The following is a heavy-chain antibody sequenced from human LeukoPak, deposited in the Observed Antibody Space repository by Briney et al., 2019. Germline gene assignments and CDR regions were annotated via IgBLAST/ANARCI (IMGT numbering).Heavy chain of an antibody. CDR3: ARVPDMDSYGFYYGMDV. J-gene: IGHJ6*02. V-gene: IGHV4-4*02. Sequence: PSGTLSLTCAVSGGSISSSNWWSWVRQPPGKGLEWIGEIYHSGSTNYNPSLKSRVTISVDKSKNQFSLKLSSVTAADTAVYYCARVPDMDSYGFYYGMDVWGQGTTVTVSS. CDR2: IYHSGST. CDR1: GGSISSSNW. D-gene: IGHD5-18*01.